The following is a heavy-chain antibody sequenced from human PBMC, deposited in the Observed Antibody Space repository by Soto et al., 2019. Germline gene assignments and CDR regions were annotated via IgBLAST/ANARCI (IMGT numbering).Heavy chain of an antibody. V-gene: IGHV5-10-1*01. CDR1: GYSFTSYW. Sequence: PGESLKISCKGSGYSFTSYWISWVRQMPGKGLEWMGRIDPSDSYTNYSPSFQGHVTISADKSISTAYLEWSSLKASDTAMYYCPAPKQLSMRYYYVMDVWVQWTTVTVSS. J-gene: IGHJ6*02. D-gene: IGHD2-2*01. CDR3: PAPKQLSMRYYYVMDV. CDR2: IDPSDSYT.